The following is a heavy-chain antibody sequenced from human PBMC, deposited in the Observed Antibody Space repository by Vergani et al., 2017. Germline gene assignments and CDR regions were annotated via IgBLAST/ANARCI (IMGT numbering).Heavy chain of an antibody. CDR1: GYTFTSYG. V-gene: IGHV1-18*01. D-gene: IGHD7-27*01. CDR3: ARDPARNWGENPGPFDY. CDR2: ISAYNGNT. J-gene: IGHJ4*02. Sequence: QVQLVQSGAEVKKPGASVKVSCKASGYTFTSYGISWVRQAPGQGLEWMGWISAYNGNTTYAQKLQGRVTMPTDTPTSRAYMELRSLRSDDTAVYYCARDPARNWGENPGPFDYWGQGTLVTVSS.